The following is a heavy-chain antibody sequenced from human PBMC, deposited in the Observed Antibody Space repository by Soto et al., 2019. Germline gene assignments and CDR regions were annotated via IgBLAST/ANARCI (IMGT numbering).Heavy chain of an antibody. J-gene: IGHJ4*02. CDR3: ARFKLGDDY. CDR1: GGTFSNPT. Sequence: QVQLVQSGAEVRKPGSSVKLSCQASGGTFSNPTVTWVRQAPGQGLEWMGRLIPILGLANHAQKLRGRLTITADKSTTTAYMGLRSQRSGDTAIYYVARFKLGDDYWGQGTLFTVSS. D-gene: IGHD3-16*01. V-gene: IGHV1-69*02. CDR2: LIPILGLA.